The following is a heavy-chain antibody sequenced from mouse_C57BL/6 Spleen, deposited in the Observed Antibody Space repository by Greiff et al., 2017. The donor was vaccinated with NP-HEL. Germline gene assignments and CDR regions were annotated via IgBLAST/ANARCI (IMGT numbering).Heavy chain of an antibody. CDR1: GFTFSDYG. Sequence: EVKLMESGGGLVKPGGSLKLSCAASGFTFSDYGMHWVRQAPEKGLEWVAYISSGSSTIYYADTVKGRFTISRDNAKNTLFLQMTSLRSEDTAMYYCASTAGVEETRAMDYWGQGTSVTVSS. CDR2: ISSGSSTI. D-gene: IGHD1-1*01. V-gene: IGHV5-17*01. CDR3: ASTAGVEETRAMDY. J-gene: IGHJ4*01.